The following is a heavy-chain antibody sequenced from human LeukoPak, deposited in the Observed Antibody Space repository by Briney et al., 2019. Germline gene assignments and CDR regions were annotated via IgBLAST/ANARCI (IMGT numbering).Heavy chain of an antibody. CDR3: AKGTSCYMGGVCYYYGMDV. Sequence: PGGSLRLSCAASGFTFSSYWMSWVRQAPGKGLEWVANIKQDGSEEYYVDSVKGRFTISRDNAKNSLYLQMNSLRAEDTAVYYCAKGTSCYMGGVCYYYGMDVWGQGTTVTVSS. D-gene: IGHD2-2*02. CDR2: IKQDGSEE. CDR1: GFTFSSYW. V-gene: IGHV3-7*01. J-gene: IGHJ6*02.